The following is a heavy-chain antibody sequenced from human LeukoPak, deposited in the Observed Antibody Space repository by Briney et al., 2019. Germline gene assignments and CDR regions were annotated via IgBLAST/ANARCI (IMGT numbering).Heavy chain of an antibody. V-gene: IGHV1-18*01. CDR3: ARGGGYSYGDVEWFDP. CDR1: GYTFTSYG. D-gene: IGHD5-18*01. CDR2: ISAYNGNT. J-gene: IGHJ5*02. Sequence: ASVPDSRKASGYTFTSYGISWVRQAPGQGLEWMGWISAYNGNTNYAQKLQGRVTMTTDTSTSTAYMELRSLRSDDTAVYYCARGGGYSYGDVEWFDPWGQGTLVTVSS.